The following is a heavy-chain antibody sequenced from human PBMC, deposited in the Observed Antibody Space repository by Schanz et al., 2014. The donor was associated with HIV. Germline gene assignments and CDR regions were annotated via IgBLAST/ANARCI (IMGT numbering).Heavy chain of an antibody. J-gene: IGHJ4*02. D-gene: IGHD1-26*01. V-gene: IGHV3-30*03. CDR3: ARVPYSGSYEYYFDY. CDR2: ISYDGSNK. Sequence: QVQLVESGGGVVQPGMSLTLSCAASGFTFSNFGMHWVRQAPGKGLEWVALISYDGSNKYYSDSVKGRFTISRDNSRNTLYLEMNSLRADDTAVYYCARVPYSGSYEYYFDYWGQGTLVTVSS. CDR1: GFTFSNFG.